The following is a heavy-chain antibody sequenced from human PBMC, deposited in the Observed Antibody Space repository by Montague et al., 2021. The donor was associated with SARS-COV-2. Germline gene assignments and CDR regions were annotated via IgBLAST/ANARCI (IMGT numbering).Heavy chain of an antibody. V-gene: IGHV4-39*01. CDR3: ASSYYYGSGTYVYNYYMDV. Sequence: SETLSLTCTVSGGSVSSSPYYWGWIRQPPGRGLEWVGSISYSGRTYFSPSLKSRLTISVDSSENQFSLRLSSATAADTAVYYCASSYYYGSGTYVYNYYMDVWGKGTTVTVS. CDR2: ISYSGRT. J-gene: IGHJ6*03. CDR1: GGSVSSSPYY. D-gene: IGHD3-10*01.